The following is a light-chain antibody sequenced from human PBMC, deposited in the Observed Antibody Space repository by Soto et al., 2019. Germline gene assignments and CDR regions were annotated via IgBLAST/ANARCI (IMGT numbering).Light chain of an antibody. CDR1: QSISTY. Sequence: DIQMTQSPSSLSASVGDRVTITCRASQSISTYLNWYQQKPGKAPKLLIYGASTLQSGVPSRFGGSGSGTDFTLTISSPQPEDFATYYCQQGYGTVSFGPGTKVDIK. V-gene: IGKV1-39*01. CDR2: GAS. CDR3: QQGYGTVS. J-gene: IGKJ3*01.